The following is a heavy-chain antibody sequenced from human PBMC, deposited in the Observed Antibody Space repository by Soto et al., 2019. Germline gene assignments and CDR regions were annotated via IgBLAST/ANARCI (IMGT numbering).Heavy chain of an antibody. D-gene: IGHD2-2*01. Sequence: PGXSLRLSCVASGFVLSSDWMMWVRQAPGKGLAWXAKITXEGRENDYVDXXKGRFNIXXDKATNSLYLQMNSLRFEDTGLYYSVGSNVVSAWGQGTLVTVSS. CDR1: GFVLSSDW. J-gene: IGHJ5*02. CDR2: ITXEGREN. CDR3: VGSNVVSA. V-gene: IGHV3-7*01.